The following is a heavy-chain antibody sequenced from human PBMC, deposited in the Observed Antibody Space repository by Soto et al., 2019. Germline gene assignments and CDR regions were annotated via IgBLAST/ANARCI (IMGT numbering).Heavy chain of an antibody. CDR1: GYTFTSYG. CDR3: ARDRGRYALDY. Sequence: QVQLVQSGAEVKKPGASVKVSCKASGYTFTSYGISWVRQAPGQGLEWMGWISATNGNTNYAQKLKGRVTMTPDTSTSTADMELRSLRSDDTAVYYCARDRGRYALDYWGQGTLVTVSS. CDR2: ISATNGNT. V-gene: IGHV1-18*01. J-gene: IGHJ4*02. D-gene: IGHD1-26*01.